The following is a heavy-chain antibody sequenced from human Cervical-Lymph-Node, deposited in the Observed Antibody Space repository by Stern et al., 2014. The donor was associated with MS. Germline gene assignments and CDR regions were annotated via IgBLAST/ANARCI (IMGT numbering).Heavy chain of an antibody. J-gene: IGHJ4*02. Sequence: VQLVQSGAEVKKPGSSVKVSCKASGGTFSSYAISWVRQAPGQGLEGMGGIIPVFGTANYAQKFQGRVTITADESTSTAYMELSSLRSEDTAVYYCDARIAALGTYFDYWGQGTLVTVSS. CDR2: IIPVFGTA. D-gene: IGHD6-25*01. CDR3: DARIAALGTYFDY. V-gene: IGHV1-69*01. CDR1: GGTFSSYA.